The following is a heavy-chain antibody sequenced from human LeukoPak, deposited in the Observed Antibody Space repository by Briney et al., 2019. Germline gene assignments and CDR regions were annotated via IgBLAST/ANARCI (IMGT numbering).Heavy chain of an antibody. V-gene: IGHV6-1*01. D-gene: IGHD6-25*01. CDR2: TYYRSKWYY. CDR3: VRGGHFDY. J-gene: IGHJ4*02. Sequence: SQTLSLTCAISGDSVSSDSAAWNWIRQSPWRGLEWLGRTYYRSKWYYEYAESVKSRITINPDTSKNQFSLQLNSVTPEDTAVYYCVRGGHFDYWGQGTLVTVSS. CDR1: GDSVSSDSAA.